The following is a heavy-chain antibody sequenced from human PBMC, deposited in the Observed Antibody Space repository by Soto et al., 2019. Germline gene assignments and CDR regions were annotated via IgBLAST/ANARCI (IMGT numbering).Heavy chain of an antibody. CDR3: ARDAVWRGYSYGMGV. J-gene: IGHJ6*02. CDR1: GGTFSSYA. CDR2: IIPIFGTA. V-gene: IGHV1-69*01. D-gene: IGHD3-3*01. Sequence: QVQLVQSGAEVKKPGSSVKLSCKASGGTFSSYAISWVRQAPGQGLEWMGGIIPIFGTANYEQKFQGRGTITEDEATSKAYMELRSLRSEDRAVYYCARDAVWRGYSYGMGVWGQGNTVTVSS.